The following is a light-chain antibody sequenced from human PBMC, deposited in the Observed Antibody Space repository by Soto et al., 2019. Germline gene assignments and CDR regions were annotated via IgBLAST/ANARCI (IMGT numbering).Light chain of an antibody. V-gene: IGLV7-43*01. CDR1: TGAVTSGHY. Sequence: QAVVTQEPSLTVSPGGTVTLTCASSTGAVTSGHYPNWFQQKPGQAPRALIYSTNKKHSWTPARVSGSLLGGKAALTLSGVQPEYEAEYYCLLYYGGAQPVVFGGGTKLTVL. J-gene: IGLJ2*01. CDR2: STN. CDR3: LLYYGGAQPVV.